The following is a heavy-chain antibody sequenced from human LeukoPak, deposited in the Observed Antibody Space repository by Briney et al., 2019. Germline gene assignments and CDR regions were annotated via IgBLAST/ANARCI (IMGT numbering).Heavy chain of an antibody. CDR1: GFTFSSYW. CDR3: ARVMFDSSDYMDV. CDR2: IKQDGSEK. V-gene: IGHV3-7*01. J-gene: IGHJ6*03. Sequence: PGGSLRLSCAASGFTFSSYWMSWVRQAPGKGLEWVANIKQDGSEKYYVDSVKGRFTISRDNAKNSLYLQMNSLRAEDTAVYYCARVMFDSSDYMDVWGKGTTVTVSS. D-gene: IGHD3-10*02.